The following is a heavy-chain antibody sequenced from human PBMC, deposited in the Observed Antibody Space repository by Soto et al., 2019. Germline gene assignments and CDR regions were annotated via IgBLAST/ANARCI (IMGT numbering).Heavy chain of an antibody. V-gene: IGHV3-21*01. D-gene: IGHD2-15*01. J-gene: IGHJ4*02. CDR2: ISSSSSYI. Sequence: EVQLVESGGGLVKPGGSLRLSCAASGFTFSSYSMNWVRQAPGKGLKWVSSISSSSSYIYYADSVKGRFTISRDNTKNSLYLQLHSLRAEDRAVYYCARFRCSGGSCNGGFDYWGQGTLVTVSS. CDR3: ARFRCSGGSCNGGFDY. CDR1: GFTFSSYS.